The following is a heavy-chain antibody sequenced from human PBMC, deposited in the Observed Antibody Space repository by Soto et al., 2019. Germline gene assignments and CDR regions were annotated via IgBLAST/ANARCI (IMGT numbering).Heavy chain of an antibody. CDR1: GYSISSGYY. J-gene: IGHJ6*02. CDR2: IYHGGST. Sequence: SETLSLTCAVSGYSISSGYYWGWLRQPPGKGLEWIGSIYHGGSTYYNPSLKSRVTISVDTSKNQFSLKLSSVTAADTAVYYCARDRHYYDSSGYYIGGMDVWGQGTTVTVSS. V-gene: IGHV4-38-2*02. D-gene: IGHD3-22*01. CDR3: ARDRHYYDSSGYYIGGMDV.